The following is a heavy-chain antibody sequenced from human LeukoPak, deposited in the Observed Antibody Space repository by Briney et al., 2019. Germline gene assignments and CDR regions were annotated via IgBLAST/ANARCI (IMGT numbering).Heavy chain of an antibody. CDR2: ITGGGERT. Sequence: GGSLRLSCAASGFTFSEYAMNWVRQAPGKGLEWVSHITGGGERTYFADSVKGRFTMSRDNSKNTLYLQMNSLRAEDTAVYYCARDPSVVGGVDYWGQGTLVTVSS. V-gene: IGHV3-23*01. CDR1: GFTFSEYA. J-gene: IGHJ4*02. CDR3: ARDPSVVGGVDY. D-gene: IGHD2-21*01.